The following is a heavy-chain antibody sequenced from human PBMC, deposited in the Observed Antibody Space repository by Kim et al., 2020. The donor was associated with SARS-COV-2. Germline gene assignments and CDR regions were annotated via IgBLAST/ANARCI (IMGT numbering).Heavy chain of an antibody. V-gene: IGHV4-34*01. Sequence: SETLSLTCAVYGGSFSGYYWSWIRQPPGKGLEWIGEINHSGSTNYNPSLKSRVTISVDTSKNQFSLKLSSVTAADTAVYYCARGTPGGSYLVYWGQGTLVTVSS. J-gene: IGHJ4*02. CDR1: GGSFSGYY. CDR2: INHSGST. D-gene: IGHD1-26*01. CDR3: ARGTPGGSYLVY.